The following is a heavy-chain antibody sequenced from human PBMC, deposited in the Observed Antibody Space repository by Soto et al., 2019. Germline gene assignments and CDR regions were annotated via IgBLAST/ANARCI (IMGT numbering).Heavy chain of an antibody. D-gene: IGHD3-22*01. V-gene: IGHV4-31*03. CDR2: TYDSETT. Sequence: SETLSLTCTVSGGSISSYGYYWSCIRQHPGKRLEWIGYTYDSETTDYTPALQSRATITVDTSKNTSSLKLSSVTAADTAVYYCAREYYYDSSKAFDIWGQGTLVTVSS. J-gene: IGHJ3*02. CDR1: GGSISSYGYY. CDR3: AREYYYDSSKAFDI.